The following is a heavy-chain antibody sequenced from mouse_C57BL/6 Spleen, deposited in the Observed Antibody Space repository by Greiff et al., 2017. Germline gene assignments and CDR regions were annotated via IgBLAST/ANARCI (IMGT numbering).Heavy chain of an antibody. CDR1: GYSFTGYY. CDR3: ARSAYDYDGALYWYFDG. D-gene: IGHD2-4*01. J-gene: IGHJ1*03. V-gene: IGHV1-42*01. Sequence: VQLQQSGPELVKPGASVKISCKASGYSFTGYYMNWVKQSPEKSLEWIGEINPSTGGTTYNQKFKAKATLTVDKSSSTAYMQLKSLTSEDSAVYYCARSAYDYDGALYWYFDGWGTGTTVTVTS. CDR2: INPSTGGT.